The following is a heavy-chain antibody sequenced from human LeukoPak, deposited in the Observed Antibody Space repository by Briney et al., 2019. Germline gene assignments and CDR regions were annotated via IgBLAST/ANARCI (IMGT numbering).Heavy chain of an antibody. D-gene: IGHD1-14*01. CDR2: IYYSGST. J-gene: IGHJ5*02. CDR3: ARTPLPASVAAGNNWFDP. V-gene: IGHV4-31*03. Sequence: PSQTLSLTCTLSGGSINSGGYYWRWIRQHPGEGLVWIGYIYYSGSTYYNPSLQSRVTISLDMSRTQSSLKLRSVTAGDTAVYYCARTPLPASVAAGNNWFDPRGQGTLVTVSS. CDR1: GGSINSGGYY.